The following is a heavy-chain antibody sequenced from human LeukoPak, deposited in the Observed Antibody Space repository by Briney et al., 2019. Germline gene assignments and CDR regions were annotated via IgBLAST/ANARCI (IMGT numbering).Heavy chain of an antibody. V-gene: IGHV3-30*02. CDR2: IRYDGSNK. J-gene: IGHJ2*01. CDR3: AKDAPTSGYFDL. Sequence: PGGSLRLSCAASGFTFSSYGMHWVRQAPGKGLEWVAFIRYDGSNKYYADSVKGRFTISRDNSRNTLYLQMNSLRAEDTAVYYCAKDAPTSGYFDLWGRGTLVTVSS. CDR1: GFTFSSYG.